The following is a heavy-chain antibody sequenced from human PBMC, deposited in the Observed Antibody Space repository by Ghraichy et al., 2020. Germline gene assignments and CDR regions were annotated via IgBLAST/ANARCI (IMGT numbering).Heavy chain of an antibody. Sequence: SETLSLTCTVSGGSISSYYWSWIRQPAGKGLEWIGRIYTSGSTYYNPSLKSRVTMSVDTSKNHFSLKLNSVTAADTAVYYCARDLLYCGGDCSAGGFDIWGQGTMVTVSS. D-gene: IGHD2-21*01. CDR3: ARDLLYCGGDCSAGGFDI. CDR1: GGSISSYY. V-gene: IGHV4-4*07. CDR2: IYTSGST. J-gene: IGHJ3*02.